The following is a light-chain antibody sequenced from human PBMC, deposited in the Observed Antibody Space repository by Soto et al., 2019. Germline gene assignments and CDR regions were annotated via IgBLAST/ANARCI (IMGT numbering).Light chain of an antibody. CDR1: SSDVGGYNY. V-gene: IGLV2-14*01. CDR3: SSNTSSSTYVV. J-gene: IGLJ2*01. CDR2: DVS. Sequence: QSALTQPASVSGSPGQSITISCTGTSSDVGGYNYVSWYQQHPGKAPKLMIYDVSNRPSGVSNRFSGSKSGNTASLTISGHQGEDEADYYCSSNTSSSTYVVFGGGTKLTVL.